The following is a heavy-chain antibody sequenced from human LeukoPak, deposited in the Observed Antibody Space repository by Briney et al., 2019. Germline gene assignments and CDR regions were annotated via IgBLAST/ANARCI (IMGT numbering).Heavy chain of an antibody. CDR2: ISGSGTST. CDR1: GFTFSIYA. Sequence: PGGSLRLSCAASGFTFSIYAMTWVRQAPGQGLEWFSTISGSGTSTYYADSVKGRFTISRDNSKTTLYLQMNSLRADDTAVYYCARDYGDYVSSLDYWGQGTLVTVSS. CDR3: ARDYGDYVSSLDY. D-gene: IGHD4-17*01. V-gene: IGHV3-23*01. J-gene: IGHJ4*02.